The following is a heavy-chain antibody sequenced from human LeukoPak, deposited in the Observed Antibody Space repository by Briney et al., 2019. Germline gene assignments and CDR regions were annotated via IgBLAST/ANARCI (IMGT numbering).Heavy chain of an antibody. Sequence: GGSLRLSCIASGFTFSNYGMSWVRQAPGKGLEWVSGLSDAGIRIFYSDSVRGRFTVSRDNSKNTLYLQMDSLRAEDTAVYYCANTHCDSSPIVWNFWGQGTLVTVSS. J-gene: IGHJ4*02. CDR2: LSDAGIRI. CDR1: GFTFSNYG. CDR3: ANTHCDSSPIVWNF. D-gene: IGHD6-6*01. V-gene: IGHV3-23*01.